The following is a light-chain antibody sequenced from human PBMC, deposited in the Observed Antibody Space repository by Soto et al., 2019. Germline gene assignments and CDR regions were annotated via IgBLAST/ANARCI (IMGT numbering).Light chain of an antibody. CDR1: SSDVGGYNY. J-gene: IGLJ3*02. CDR3: ISYTRSSTLV. CDR2: EVS. V-gene: IGLV2-14*01. Sequence: QSALTQPASVSGSPGQSITISCTGTSSDVGGYNYVSWYQQHPGKAPKLMIYEVSNRPSGVSNRFSGSKSGNTASLTISGLQAEDEADYYCISYTRSSTLVIGGGTKLPVL.